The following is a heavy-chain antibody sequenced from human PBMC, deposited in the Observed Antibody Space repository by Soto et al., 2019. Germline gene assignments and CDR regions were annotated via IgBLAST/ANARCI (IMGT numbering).Heavy chain of an antibody. V-gene: IGHV4-34*01. CDR3: ARGIAVAD. CDR2: INHSGST. CDR1: GGSFSGYY. D-gene: IGHD6-19*01. J-gene: IGHJ4*02. Sequence: SETLSLTCAVYGGSFSGYYWSWIRQPPGKGLEWIGEINHSGSTNYNPSLKSRVTISVDTSKNQSSLKLSSVTAADTAVYYCARGIAVADWGQGTLVTVSS.